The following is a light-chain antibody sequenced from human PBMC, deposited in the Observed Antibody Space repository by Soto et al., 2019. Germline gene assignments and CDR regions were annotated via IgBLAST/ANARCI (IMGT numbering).Light chain of an antibody. Sequence: DIQMTQSPSSLSASVGDRVTITCRTSQSISNFLNWYQQQPGKAPKLLIYGAFGLQSGVPSRFSGSGSGTDFTLTISSLQPEDFATYYCQQSYSAPQVTFGGGTKV. CDR3: QQSYSAPQVT. CDR1: QSISNF. CDR2: GAF. J-gene: IGKJ4*01. V-gene: IGKV1-39*01.